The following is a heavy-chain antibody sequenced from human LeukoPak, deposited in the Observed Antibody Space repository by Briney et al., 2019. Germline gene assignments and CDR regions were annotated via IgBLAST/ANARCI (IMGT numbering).Heavy chain of an antibody. V-gene: IGHV4-39*07. Sequence: SETLSLTCTVSGGSISSVSYYWGWLRQPPGKGLECIGSIFYTGSIYYNPSLKRRVTITVDTSKNQFSLKLSSVTAADTAVYYCARVRGVEMATMIGRRSYFDYWGQGTLVTVSS. J-gene: IGHJ4*02. CDR2: IFYTGSI. CDR3: ARVRGVEMATMIGRRSYFDY. CDR1: GGSISSVSYY. D-gene: IGHD5-24*01.